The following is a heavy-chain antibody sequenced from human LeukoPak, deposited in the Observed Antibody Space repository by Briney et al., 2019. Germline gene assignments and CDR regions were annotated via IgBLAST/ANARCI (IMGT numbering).Heavy chain of an antibody. J-gene: IGHJ6*02. Sequence: SVKVSCKASGFTFTSSAMQWVRQARGQRLEWIGWIVVGSGNTNYAQKSQERVTITRDMSTSTAYMELSSLRSEDTAVYYCAADGPKYYYGSGSSYGTDVWGQGTTVTVSS. CDR3: AADGPKYYYGSGSSYGTDV. CDR2: IVVGSGNT. CDR1: GFTFTSSA. V-gene: IGHV1-58*02. D-gene: IGHD3-10*01.